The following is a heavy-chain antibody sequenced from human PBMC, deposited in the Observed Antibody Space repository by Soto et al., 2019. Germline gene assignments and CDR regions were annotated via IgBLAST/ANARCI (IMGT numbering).Heavy chain of an antibody. D-gene: IGHD3-22*01. Sequence: PGGSLRLSCAASGFTFSNYAMNWVRQAPGKGLEWVSTIRGRGGSTYYADSVKGRFTISRDNSKNILYLQMNSLRAEDTAVYYCAKATMTLVVIRLDSWGQGTLVTVSS. CDR3: AKATMTLVVIRLDS. CDR1: GFTFSNYA. CDR2: IRGRGGST. V-gene: IGHV3-23*01. J-gene: IGHJ4*02.